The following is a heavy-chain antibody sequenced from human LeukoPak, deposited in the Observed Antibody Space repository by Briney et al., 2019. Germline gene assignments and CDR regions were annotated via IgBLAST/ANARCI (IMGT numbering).Heavy chain of an antibody. V-gene: IGHV3-21*01. CDR2: MSVGSGLI. CDR1: GFTFDDYA. CDR3: AREFEGTASGAGY. J-gene: IGHJ4*02. D-gene: IGHD1-26*01. Sequence: GGSLRLSCAASGFTFDDYAMHWVRQAPGKGLEWVSSMSVGSGLIYYAESVKGRFTVSRDNAKKSLYLQMNSLRAEDTAVYYCAREFEGTASGAGYWGQGTLVTVSS.